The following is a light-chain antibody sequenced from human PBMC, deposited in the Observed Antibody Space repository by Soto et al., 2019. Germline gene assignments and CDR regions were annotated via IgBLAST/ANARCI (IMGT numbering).Light chain of an antibody. CDR1: QSVSSN. CDR2: GSS. Sequence: EIVMTQSPATLSVSPGERATLSCRASQSVSSNLAWYQKKPGQGPRLLIYGSSTRATGIPARFSGSGSGTEFTLTINSLQSEDFALYSCQQYDDWPRTFGPGTKVDI. V-gene: IGKV3D-15*01. CDR3: QQYDDWPRT. J-gene: IGKJ3*01.